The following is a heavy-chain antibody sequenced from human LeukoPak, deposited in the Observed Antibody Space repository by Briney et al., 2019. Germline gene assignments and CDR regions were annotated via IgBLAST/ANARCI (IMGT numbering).Heavy chain of an antibody. J-gene: IGHJ4*02. Sequence: GGSLRLSCAASGFTFSSYGMHWVRQAPGKGLEWVAVISYDGSNKYYADSVKGRFTISRDNSKNTLYLQMNSLRAEDTAVYYCARYSTNWIDFWGQGTLVTVSS. CDR2: ISYDGSNK. V-gene: IGHV3-30*03. D-gene: IGHD6-13*01. CDR3: ARYSTNWIDF. CDR1: GFTFSSYG.